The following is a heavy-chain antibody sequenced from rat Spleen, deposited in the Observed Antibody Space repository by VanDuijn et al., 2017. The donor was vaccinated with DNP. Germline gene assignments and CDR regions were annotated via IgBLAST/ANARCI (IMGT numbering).Heavy chain of an antibody. Sequence: EVQLQESGPGLVKPSQSLSLTCSVTAYSITTNYWGWIRKFPGNKMEWVGHISYSGGTSYNPSLKSRISITRDTSKNQFFLHLNSVTTEDTATYYCARWNSGYYAMDAWGQGTSVTVSS. CDR3: ARWNSGYYAMDA. J-gene: IGHJ4*01. CDR2: ISYSGGT. D-gene: IGHD4-3*01. CDR1: AYSITTNY. V-gene: IGHV3-1*01.